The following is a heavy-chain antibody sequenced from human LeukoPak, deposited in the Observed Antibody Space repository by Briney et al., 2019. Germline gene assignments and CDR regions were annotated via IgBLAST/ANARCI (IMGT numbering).Heavy chain of an antibody. Sequence: ASVKVSCKASGYTFTGYYMHWVRQAPGQGLEWMGWINPHSGGTNYAQKFQGRVTMTRDTSISTAYMELSRLRSDDTAVYYCAKDRGPWATVVAFDYWGQGTLVTVSS. CDR1: GYTFTGYY. CDR2: INPHSGGT. V-gene: IGHV1-2*02. J-gene: IGHJ4*02. CDR3: AKDRGPWATVVAFDY. D-gene: IGHD4-23*01.